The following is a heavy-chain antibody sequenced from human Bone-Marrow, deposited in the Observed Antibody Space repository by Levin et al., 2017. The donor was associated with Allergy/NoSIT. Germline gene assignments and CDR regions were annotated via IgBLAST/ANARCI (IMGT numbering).Heavy chain of an antibody. V-gene: IGHV3-21*01. CDR2: ISSNSRYI. CDR3: AKMGDSRSSSGYYIDS. CDR1: GFIFSDHS. Sequence: GGSLRLSCSGSGFIFSDHSINWVRQAPGKGLEWVSSISSNSRYIHYADSVKGRVTISRDNAKRTLYLQMDRVRAEDTAMYYCAKMGDSRSSSGYYIDSWGKGVLVTVSS. D-gene: IGHD3-22*01. J-gene: IGHJ4*02.